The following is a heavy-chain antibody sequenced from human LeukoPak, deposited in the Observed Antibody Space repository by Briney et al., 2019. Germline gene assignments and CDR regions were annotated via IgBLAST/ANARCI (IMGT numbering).Heavy chain of an antibody. CDR2: ISAYNGNT. CDR1: GYTFTSYG. CDR3: ARDHRGGAYCGGDCADFDY. V-gene: IGHV1-18*01. D-gene: IGHD2-21*02. J-gene: IGHJ4*02. Sequence: ASVKVSCKASGYTFTSYGISWVRQAPGQGLEWMGWISAYNGNTNYAQKLQGRVTMTTDTSTSTAYMELRSLRSDDTAVYYCARDHRGGAYCGGDCADFDYWGQGTLVTVSS.